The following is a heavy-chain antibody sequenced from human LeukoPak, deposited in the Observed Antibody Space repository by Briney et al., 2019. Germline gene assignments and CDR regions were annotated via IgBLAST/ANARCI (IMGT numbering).Heavy chain of an antibody. CDR2: ISGSGRTI. CDR1: GFILNNHA. D-gene: IGHD5-18*01. J-gene: IGHJ4*02. V-gene: IGHV3-23*01. CDR3: AKNVMVKRYIDY. Sequence: GGSMRLSCAASGFILNNHAMTWVRQVPGKGLQWISVISGSGRTIEYEDSVKGRFTISRDNSKNMVSLQMNNLRVKDTAIYYCAKNVMVKRYIDYWGQGTLVTVSS.